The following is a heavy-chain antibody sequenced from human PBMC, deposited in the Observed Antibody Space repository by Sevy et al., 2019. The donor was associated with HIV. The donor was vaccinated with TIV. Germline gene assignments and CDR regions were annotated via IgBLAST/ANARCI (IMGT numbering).Heavy chain of an antibody. V-gene: IGHV3-33*01. Sequence: GGSLRLSCAASGFTFSSYGMHWVRQAPGKGLEWVAVIWYDGSNKYYVDSVKGRFTISRDNSKNTLYLQMNSLRAEDTAVYYCARDGYSSGWVGSFDYWGQGTLVTVSS. CDR2: IWYDGSNK. D-gene: IGHD6-19*01. J-gene: IGHJ4*02. CDR1: GFTFSSYG. CDR3: ARDGYSSGWVGSFDY.